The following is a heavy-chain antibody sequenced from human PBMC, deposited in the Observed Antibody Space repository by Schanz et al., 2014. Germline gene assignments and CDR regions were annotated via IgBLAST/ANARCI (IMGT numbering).Heavy chain of an antibody. Sequence: QVQLVESGGGVVQPGRSLRLSCAASGFTVSSNHMSWIRQAPGKGLEWVSDISSGSSYANYADSVKGRFTISRDNAKNSLFLQMNSLRVEDTAVYYCARLPVGYGSGIWDVWGQGTSVTVSS. CDR1: GFTVSSNH. J-gene: IGHJ6*02. V-gene: IGHV3-11*06. D-gene: IGHD3-10*01. CDR2: ISSGSSYA. CDR3: ARLPVGYGSGIWDV.